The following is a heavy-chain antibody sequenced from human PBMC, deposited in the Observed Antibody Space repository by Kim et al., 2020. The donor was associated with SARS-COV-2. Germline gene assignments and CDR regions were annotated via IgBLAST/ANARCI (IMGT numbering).Heavy chain of an antibody. CDR2: INHGGSV. J-gene: IGHJ6*02. D-gene: IGHD2-8*02. V-gene: IGHV4-34*01. CDR3: ARGRAGVVPARVLGLGPYYDYDAMDV. Sequence: SETLSLTCAVYGGSFSDYNWSWIRQPPGKGLEWIGEINHGGSVSHSPSLKSRVTISIDTSKSQFSLRLKSLTAADTAVYYCARGRAGVVPARVLGLGPYYDYDAMDVWGQGTAVAVSS. CDR1: GGSFSDYN.